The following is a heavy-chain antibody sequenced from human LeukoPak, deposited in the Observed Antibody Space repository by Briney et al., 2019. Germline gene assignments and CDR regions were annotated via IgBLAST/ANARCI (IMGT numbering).Heavy chain of an antibody. CDR3: ARLGIRSSSSADY. J-gene: IGHJ4*02. Sequence: ASETLSLTCTVSGGSISSYYWGWIRQPPGKGLEWIGYIYTSGSTNYNPSLKSRVTISVDTSKNQFSLKLSSVTAADTAVYYCARLGIRSSSSADYWGQGTLVTVSS. D-gene: IGHD6-6*01. CDR1: GGSISSYY. V-gene: IGHV4-4*09. CDR2: IYTSGST.